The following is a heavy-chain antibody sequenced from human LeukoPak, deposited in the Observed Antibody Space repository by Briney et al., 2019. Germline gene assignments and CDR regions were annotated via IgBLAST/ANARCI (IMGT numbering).Heavy chain of an antibody. CDR1: GYTFTGYY. J-gene: IGHJ3*02. V-gene: IGHV1-2*02. D-gene: IGHD3-22*01. Sequence: PVASVKVSCKASGYTFTGYYMHWVRQAPGQGLEWMGWINPNSGGTNYAQKFQGRVTMTRDTSISTAYMELSRLRSDDTAVYYCAREYYYDSSGDDAFDIWGQGTMVTVSS. CDR3: AREYYYDSSGDDAFDI. CDR2: INPNSGGT.